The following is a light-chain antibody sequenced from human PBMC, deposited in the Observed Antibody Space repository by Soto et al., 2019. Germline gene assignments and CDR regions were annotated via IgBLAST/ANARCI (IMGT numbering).Light chain of an antibody. V-gene: IGLV2-8*01. CDR3: SSFAGNNNLV. Sequence: QSALTQPPSACGSLGQSGTISRTGTSSDVGGYNYVSWYQQHPGKAPKLMISEVSKRPSGVADHFSGTKSGNTPSLTVSGLQAEDEASYYCSSFAGNNNLVFGGGTKLTLL. CDR1: SSDVGGYNY. J-gene: IGLJ2*01. CDR2: EVS.